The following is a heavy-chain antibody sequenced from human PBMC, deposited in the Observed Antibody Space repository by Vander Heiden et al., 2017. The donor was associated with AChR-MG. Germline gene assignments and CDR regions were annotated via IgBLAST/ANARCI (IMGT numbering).Heavy chain of an antibody. V-gene: IGHV3-9*01. CDR3: AKEAGSIGCFDY. J-gene: IGHJ4*02. Sequence: EVQLVESGGGLVQPGRSLRLSCAASGFTFDDYAMHWVRQAPGKGLEWVSGISWNSGSIGYADSVKGRFTISRDNAKNSLYLQMNSLRAEDTALYYCAKEAGSIGCFDYWGQGTLVTVSS. D-gene: IGHD6-19*01. CDR1: GFTFDDYA. CDR2: ISWNSGSI.